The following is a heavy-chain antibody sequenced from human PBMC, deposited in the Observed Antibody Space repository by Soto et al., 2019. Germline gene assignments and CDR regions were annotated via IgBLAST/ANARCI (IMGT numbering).Heavy chain of an antibody. V-gene: IGHV4-34*01. D-gene: IGHD3-16*02. CDR3: ARDRDYIWGSYRYYRFDI. J-gene: IGHJ3*02. Sequence: SETLSLTCAVYGGSFSGYYWSWIRQPPGKGLEWIGEINHSGSTNYSPSLKSRVTISVDTSKNQFSLKLSSVTAADTAVYYCARDRDYIWGSYRYYRFDIWGQGTMVTVSS. CDR1: GGSFSGYY. CDR2: INHSGST.